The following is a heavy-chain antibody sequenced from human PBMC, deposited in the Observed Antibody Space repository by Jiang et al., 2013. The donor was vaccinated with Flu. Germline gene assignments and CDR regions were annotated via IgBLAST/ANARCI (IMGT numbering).Heavy chain of an antibody. J-gene: IGHJ4*02. Sequence: GPGLVKPSETLSLTCTVSGDSISSYSWTWIRQPPGKGLEWIGHIYNSGTTNYNPSLKSRATISVDTSKNQFSLNLSSVTAADTAFYYCARVQKPKGRVYTVTTYFDYWGRGTLVSVSS. V-gene: IGHV4-59*01. CDR1: GDSISSYS. D-gene: IGHD4-17*01. CDR3: ARVQKPKGRVYTVTTYFDY. CDR2: IYNSGTT.